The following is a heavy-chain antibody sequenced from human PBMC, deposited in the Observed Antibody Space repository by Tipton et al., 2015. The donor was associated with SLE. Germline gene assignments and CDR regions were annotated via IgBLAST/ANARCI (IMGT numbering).Heavy chain of an antibody. CDR3: AREARYSGSYYKWFDT. Sequence: LRLSCTVSGGSISSYYWSWIRQPPGKGLEWIGYIYYSGSTNYNPSLKSRVTISVDTSKNQFSLKLSSVTAADTAVYYCAREARYSGSYYKWFDTWGQGILVTVSP. D-gene: IGHD1-26*01. J-gene: IGHJ5*02. CDR1: GGSISSYY. CDR2: IYYSGST. V-gene: IGHV4-59*12.